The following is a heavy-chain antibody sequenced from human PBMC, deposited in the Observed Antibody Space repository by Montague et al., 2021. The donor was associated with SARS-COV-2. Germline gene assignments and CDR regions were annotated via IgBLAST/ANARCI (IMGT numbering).Heavy chain of an antibody. CDR2: TYYRSKWYN. CDR1: GDSVSSNCAT. V-gene: IGHV6-1*01. D-gene: IGHD1-1*01. J-gene: IGHJ6*02. CDR3: TSGREGNYNVMDV. Sequence: CAISGDSVSSNCATWNWVRQSPSRGLEWLGRTYYRSKWYNDYAVSVRGRVTINPDTSKNQFSLQLNSVTPEDTAIYYCTSGREGNYNVMDVWGQGTTVTVS.